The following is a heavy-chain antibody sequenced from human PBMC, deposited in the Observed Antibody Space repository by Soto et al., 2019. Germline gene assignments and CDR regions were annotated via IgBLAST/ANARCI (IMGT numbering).Heavy chain of an antibody. J-gene: IGHJ4*02. V-gene: IGHV3-30*18. D-gene: IGHD1-26*01. CDR1: GFTFSSYG. Sequence: QVQLVESGGGVVQPGRSLRLSCAASGFTFSSYGMHWVRQAPGKGLEWVAVISYDGSNKYYADSVKGRFTISRDNSKNTLYLQMNSLRAEDTAVYYCAKDIRYSGSYCDYWGQGTLVTVSS. CDR2: ISYDGSNK. CDR3: AKDIRYSGSYCDY.